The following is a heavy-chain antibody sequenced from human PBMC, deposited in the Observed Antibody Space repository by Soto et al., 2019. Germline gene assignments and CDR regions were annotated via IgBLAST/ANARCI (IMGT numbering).Heavy chain of an antibody. CDR3: ARDSRPTPPHYYYGMDV. Sequence: GGSLRLCCAASGFTFSSYSMNWVRQAPGKGLEWVSYISSSSSTIYYADSVKGRFTISRDNAKNSLYLQMNSLRDEDTAVYYCARDSRPTPPHYYYGMDVWGQGTTVTVSS. V-gene: IGHV3-48*02. J-gene: IGHJ6*02. CDR1: GFTFSSYS. CDR2: ISSSSSTI.